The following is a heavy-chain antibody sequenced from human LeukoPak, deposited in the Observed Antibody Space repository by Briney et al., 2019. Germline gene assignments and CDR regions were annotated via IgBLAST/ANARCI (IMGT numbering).Heavy chain of an antibody. CDR2: IWYDGSNK. J-gene: IGHJ4*02. Sequence: GGSLRLSCAASGFAFSSYGMHWARQAPGKGLEWVAVIWYDGSNKYYADSVKGRFTISRDNSKNTLYLQMNSLRAEDTAVYYCARPPVVGAPRFIFDYWGQGTLVAVSS. V-gene: IGHV3-33*01. D-gene: IGHD3-22*01. CDR1: GFAFSSYG. CDR3: ARPPVVGAPRFIFDY.